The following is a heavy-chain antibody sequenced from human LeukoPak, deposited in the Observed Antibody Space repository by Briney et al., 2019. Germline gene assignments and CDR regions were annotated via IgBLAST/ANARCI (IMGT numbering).Heavy chain of an antibody. CDR2: TYYRSSWYN. V-gene: IGHV6-1*01. Sequence: SQTLSLTCAISGDSVSSNSAAWNWIRQSPSRGLEWLGGTYYRSSWYNDYTLSLRGRITVDPDTSKNQFSLQLNSVSPEDTAVYYCARQGRSGASYSGLDSWGQGTLVTVSS. CDR1: GDSVSSNSAA. D-gene: IGHD1-26*01. J-gene: IGHJ4*02. CDR3: ARQGRSGASYSGLDS.